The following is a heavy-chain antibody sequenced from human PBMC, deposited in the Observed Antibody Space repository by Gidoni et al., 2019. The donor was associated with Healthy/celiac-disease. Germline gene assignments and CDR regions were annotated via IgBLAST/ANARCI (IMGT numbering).Heavy chain of an antibody. D-gene: IGHD6-13*01. Sequence: LQLQESGPGLVKPSETLSLTCTVPCGSISSSDYYWGWVRQPPGKGLEWIGTIYYRGDTYYNPSLKSRVTISVDMSRNQFSLWLTSVTAADTAMYYCARDVRYSSSWSHFDYWGQGILVTVSS. J-gene: IGHJ4*02. V-gene: IGHV4-39*07. CDR2: IYYRGDT. CDR3: ARDVRYSSSWSHFDY. CDR1: CGSISSSDYY.